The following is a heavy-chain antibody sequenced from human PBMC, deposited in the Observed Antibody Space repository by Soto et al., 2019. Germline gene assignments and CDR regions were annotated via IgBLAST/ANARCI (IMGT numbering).Heavy chain of an antibody. CDR2: MSPNSGNT. D-gene: IGHD3-16*01. V-gene: IGHV1-8*01. CDR1: GYTFTSYD. J-gene: IGHJ4*02. Sequence: QVQLVQSGAEVKKPGASVRVSCKASGYTFTSYDINWGRQATGQGLGWMGWMSPNSGNTGYAQKFQGRVTMTRNTSISTADMELRSLRSEITAVYSCARDGTIWGEDYWCQGTLVTVSS. CDR3: ARDGTIWGEDY.